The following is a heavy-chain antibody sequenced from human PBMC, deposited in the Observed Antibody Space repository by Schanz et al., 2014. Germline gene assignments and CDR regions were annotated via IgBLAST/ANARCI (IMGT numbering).Heavy chain of an antibody. J-gene: IGHJ3*02. Sequence: EVQLVESGGCLVQPGGSLRLSCAASGFTVSSSYMSWVRQAPGKGLEWVSVIYTSGSTYYADSVRGRFTFSRDNSKNTLYLQMNSLRAEDTAVYYCARRKHAFDIWGQGTMVTVSS. CDR1: GFTVSSSY. V-gene: IGHV3-66*01. CDR2: IYTSGST. CDR3: ARRKHAFDI.